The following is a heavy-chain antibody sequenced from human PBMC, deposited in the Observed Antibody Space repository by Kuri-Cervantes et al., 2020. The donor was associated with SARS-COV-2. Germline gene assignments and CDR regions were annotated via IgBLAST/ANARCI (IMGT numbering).Heavy chain of an antibody. CDR2: INHSGST. V-gene: IGHV4-34*01. Sequence: SETLSLTCAVYGGSFSGYYWSWIRQPPGKGLEWIGEINHSGSTNYNPSLKSRVTISVDTSKNQFSLKLSSVTAADTAVYYCAREYRGFYGMDVWGQGTTVTVSS. J-gene: IGHJ6*02. CDR1: GGSFSGYY. CDR3: AREYRGFYGMDV. D-gene: IGHD1-14*01.